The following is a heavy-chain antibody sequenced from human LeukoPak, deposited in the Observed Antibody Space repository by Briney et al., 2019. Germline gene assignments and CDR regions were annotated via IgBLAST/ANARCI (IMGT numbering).Heavy chain of an antibody. J-gene: IGHJ3*02. V-gene: IGHV5-51*01. CDR2: IDSGDSDT. D-gene: IGHD1-26*01. Sequence: GESLKISCKGSGYSFTSYWIGWVRQMPGKGLEWMGIIDSGDSDTRYSSSFQGQVTISADRSISTAYLQMSSLKASDTAVYYCARWPGAQFAFDIWGQGTMVTVSS. CDR1: GYSFTSYW. CDR3: ARWPGAQFAFDI.